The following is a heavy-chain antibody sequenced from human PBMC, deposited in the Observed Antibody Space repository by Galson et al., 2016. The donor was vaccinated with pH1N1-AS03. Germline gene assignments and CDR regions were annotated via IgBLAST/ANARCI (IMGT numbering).Heavy chain of an antibody. Sequence: SVKVSCKASGYTFTSYYMHWVRQAPGQGLEWMGIIIPSDGRTNYVLKFQGRVTMTRDTSTSTVYMDLSGLRSEDTAVYYCAREFRGGLFDYWGQGILVTVSS. D-gene: IGHD3-10*01. CDR1: GYTFTSYY. V-gene: IGHV1-46*01. J-gene: IGHJ4*02. CDR2: IIPSDGRT. CDR3: AREFRGGLFDY.